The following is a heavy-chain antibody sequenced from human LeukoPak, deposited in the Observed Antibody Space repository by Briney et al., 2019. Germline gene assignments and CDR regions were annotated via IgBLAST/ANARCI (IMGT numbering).Heavy chain of an antibody. CDR2: IRYDGSDK. D-gene: IGHD3-10*01. Sequence: PGGSLRLSCAASGFTFSSYGMHWVRQAPGKGLEWVAFIRYDGSDKYYADSVKGRFTISRDNSKNTLYLQMNSLRAEDTAVYYCANLPWVRGVILAVVYWGQGTLVTVSS. CDR1: GFTFSSYG. J-gene: IGHJ4*02. CDR3: ANLPWVRGVILAVVY. V-gene: IGHV3-30*02.